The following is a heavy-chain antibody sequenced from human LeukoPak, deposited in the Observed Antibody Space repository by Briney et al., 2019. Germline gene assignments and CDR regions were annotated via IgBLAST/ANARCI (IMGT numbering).Heavy chain of an antibody. J-gene: IGHJ3*02. CDR3: AGAYCGGDCYSGRAFDI. CDR1: GGSISSSSYY. CDR2: IYYSGST. V-gene: IGHV4-39*07. D-gene: IGHD2-21*02. Sequence: SETLSLTCTVSGGSISSSSYYWGWIRQPPGKGLEWIGSIYYSGSTNYYPSLKSRVTISIEKSKNQFSLKLSSVTAADTAVYYCAGAYCGGDCYSGRAFDIWGQGTMVTVSS.